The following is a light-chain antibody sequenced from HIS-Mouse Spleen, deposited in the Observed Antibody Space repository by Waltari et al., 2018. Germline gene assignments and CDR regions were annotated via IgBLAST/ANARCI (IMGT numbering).Light chain of an antibody. CDR3: CSYAGSYRV. Sequence: QSALTQPRPVSGSPGQSVTISCTVTSRDVGGSSDIPCYQQHPGNAPKFMIYDGSKRPSGVPDRFSGSKSGNSASLTISGLQAEDEADYYCCSYAGSYRVFGTGTKVTVL. CDR2: DGS. V-gene: IGLV2-11*01. J-gene: IGLJ1*01. CDR1: SRDVGGSSD.